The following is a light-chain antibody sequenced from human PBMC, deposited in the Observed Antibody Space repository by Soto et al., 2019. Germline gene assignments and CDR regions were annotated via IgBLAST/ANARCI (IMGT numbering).Light chain of an antibody. V-gene: IGLV2-23*02. CDR3: CSYAGSSTHV. CDR2: EVS. J-gene: IGLJ1*01. Sequence: QSALTQPASVSGSPGQSITISCTGISSVVGSYNLVSWYQQHPGKAPKLMIYEVSKRPSGVSNRFSGSKSGITASLTISGLQAEDEADYYCCSYAGSSTHVFGTGTEVTVL. CDR1: SSVVGSYNL.